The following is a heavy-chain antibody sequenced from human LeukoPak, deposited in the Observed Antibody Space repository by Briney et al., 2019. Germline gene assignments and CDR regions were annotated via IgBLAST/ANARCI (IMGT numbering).Heavy chain of an antibody. Sequence: GGSLRLSCATSGITFRDYWMSWVRQAPGKGLEWVANIKQDGSEKYYVDSVKGRFTVSRDNAKNSLFLQMNSLRADDTAVYYCARSFGKSPDYWGQGTLVTVSS. V-gene: IGHV3-7*01. J-gene: IGHJ4*02. CDR3: ARSFGKSPDY. D-gene: IGHD3-16*01. CDR1: GITFRDYW. CDR2: IKQDGSEK.